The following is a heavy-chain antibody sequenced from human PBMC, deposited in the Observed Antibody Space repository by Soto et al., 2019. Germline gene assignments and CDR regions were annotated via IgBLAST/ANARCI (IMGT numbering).Heavy chain of an antibody. Sequence: QVHLEQSGAEVKRRGSSVHVSCKTSGGPFSSYAISWVRQAPGQGLECVGGIIPKIGTATDEQKFQDRVRITADLSTNSVYMDMTNLKSDDTAVFYCLREGGQLWTLIDNWGQGTLVTVSS. V-gene: IGHV1-69*01. CDR1: GGPFSSYA. CDR2: IIPKIGTA. D-gene: IGHD3-16*01. J-gene: IGHJ4*01. CDR3: LREGGQLWTLIDN.